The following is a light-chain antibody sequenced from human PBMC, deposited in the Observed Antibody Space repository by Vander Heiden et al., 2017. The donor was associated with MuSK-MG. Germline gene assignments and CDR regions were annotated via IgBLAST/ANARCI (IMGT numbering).Light chain of an antibody. J-gene: IGLJ2*01. CDR2: KDN. V-gene: IGLV3-1*01. CDR1: KLGDKY. CDR3: QAWDSSTVV. Sequence: SYELTQPPSVSVPPGPTASITCSGHKLGDKYACWYQQNPGQSPVLVIYKDNKRPSGIPERFSASNSGATATMTISGTQTRDEDYYYCQAWDSSTVVFGGGTKLTVL.